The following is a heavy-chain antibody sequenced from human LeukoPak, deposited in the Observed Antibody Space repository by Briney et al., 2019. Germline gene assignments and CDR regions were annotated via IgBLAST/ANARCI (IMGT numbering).Heavy chain of an antibody. CDR1: GFTFSNYV. CDR3: ANDGASGWYGEPAHFDY. CDR2: ISYDGRNK. V-gene: IGHV3-30-3*02. Sequence: GGSLRLSCAASGFTFSNYVMHWVRQAPGKGLEWMSVISYDGRNKYFADSVKGRFTLSRDNAKNSLYLQMNSLRAEDTAVYYCANDGASGWYGEPAHFDYWGQGTLVTVSS. J-gene: IGHJ4*02. D-gene: IGHD6-19*01.